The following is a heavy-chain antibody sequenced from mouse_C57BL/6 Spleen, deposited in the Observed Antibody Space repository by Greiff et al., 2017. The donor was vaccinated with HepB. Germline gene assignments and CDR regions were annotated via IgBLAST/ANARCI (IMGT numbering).Heavy chain of an antibody. CDR2: IYPRDGST. Sequence: VQLQQSDAELVKPGASVKISCKVSGYTFTDHTIHWMKQRPEQGLEWIGYIYPRDGSTKYNEKFKGKATLTADKSSSTAYMQLNSLTSEDSAVYFCARAYYYGSSSAWFAYWGQGTLVTVSA. D-gene: IGHD1-1*01. J-gene: IGHJ3*01. V-gene: IGHV1-78*01. CDR3: ARAYYYGSSSAWFAY. CDR1: GYTFTDHT.